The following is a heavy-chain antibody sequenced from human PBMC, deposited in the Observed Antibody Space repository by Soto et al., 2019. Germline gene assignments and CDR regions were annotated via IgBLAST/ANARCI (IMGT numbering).Heavy chain of an antibody. CDR2: INTDNGYT. Sequence: GASVKVSCKASGYTFTSYGISWVRQAPGQGLEWLGWINTDNGYTAFSQKFQGRVSITMDTSASTAYVELSSLTSEDTGVYYCARQGDSRILRDTFDIWGQGTLVTVSS. J-gene: IGHJ3*02. D-gene: IGHD2-8*01. V-gene: IGHV1-3*04. CDR1: GYTFTSYG. CDR3: ARQGDSRILRDTFDI.